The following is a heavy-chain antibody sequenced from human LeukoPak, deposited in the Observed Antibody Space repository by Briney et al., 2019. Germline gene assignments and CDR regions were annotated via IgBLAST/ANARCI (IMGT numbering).Heavy chain of an antibody. V-gene: IGHV3-23*01. CDR2: ISGSGGST. CDR3: AKELQARSQYYYFDY. J-gene: IGHJ4*02. D-gene: IGHD2/OR15-2a*01. CDR1: GFTFSSYA. Sequence: PGGSLRLSCAASGFTFSSYAMSWVRQAPGKGLEWVSAISGSGGSTYYADSVEGRLTISRDNSKNTQYLQMNSLRAEDTAVYYCAKELQARSQYYYFDYWGQGTLVTVSS.